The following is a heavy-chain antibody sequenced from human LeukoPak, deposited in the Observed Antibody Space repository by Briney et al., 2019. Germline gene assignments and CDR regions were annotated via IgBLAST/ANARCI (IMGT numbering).Heavy chain of an antibody. CDR2: IYYSGST. D-gene: IGHD3-22*01. J-gene: IGHJ3*02. CDR3: ARWAHYYDSSGSDAFDI. V-gene: IGHV4-59*01. Sequence: SETLSLTCTVSGGSISSYYWSWIRQPPGKGLEWIGYIYYSGSTNYNPSLKSRVTISVDTSKNQFSLKLSSVTAADTAVYYCARWAHYYDSSGSDAFDIWGQGTMVTVPS. CDR1: GGSISSYY.